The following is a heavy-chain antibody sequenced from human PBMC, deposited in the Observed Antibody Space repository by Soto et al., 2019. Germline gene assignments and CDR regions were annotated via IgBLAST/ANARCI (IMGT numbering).Heavy chain of an antibody. CDR1: GGSFSGYY. Sequence: QVQLQQWGAGLLKPSETLSLTCAVYGGSFSGYYWSWIRQPPGKGLEWIGEINHSGSTNYNPSLKSRVTISVDTSKNQFSLKLSSVTAADTAVYYCARGPGIAAAGTPYGMDVWGQGTTVTVSS. D-gene: IGHD6-13*01. V-gene: IGHV4-34*01. CDR2: INHSGST. J-gene: IGHJ6*02. CDR3: ARGPGIAAAGTPYGMDV.